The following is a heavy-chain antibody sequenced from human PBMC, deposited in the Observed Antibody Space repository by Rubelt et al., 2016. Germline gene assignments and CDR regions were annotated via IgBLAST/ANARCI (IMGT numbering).Heavy chain of an antibody. CDR3: AMTTVNYYYHGMDV. CDR2: ISGSGGST. CDR1: GFTFSGYA. V-gene: IGHV3-23*01. D-gene: IGHD4-17*01. J-gene: IGHJ6*02. Sequence: GGGLVQPGGSLRLSCAASGFTFSGYAMSWVRQAPGKGLEWVSAISGSGGSTYYADSVKGRFTISRDNAKNSLYLQMNSLRAEDTALYYCAMTTVNYYYHGMDVWGQGTTVTVSS.